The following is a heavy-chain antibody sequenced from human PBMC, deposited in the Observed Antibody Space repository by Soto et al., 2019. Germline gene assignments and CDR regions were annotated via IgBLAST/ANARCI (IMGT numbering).Heavy chain of an antibody. CDR3: RVLRYFYWPYDFDY. V-gene: IGHV4-34*01. Sequence: SDTLSLTCAVYGMSFSGYYWSWIHQPPGKGLEWIGEINHSGSTNYNPSLKSRVTISVDTSKNQFSLKLSSVTAADTAVYYCRVLRYFYWPYDFDYWGEGTLVTVSS. J-gene: IGHJ4*02. CDR1: GMSFSGYY. CDR2: INHSGST. D-gene: IGHD3-9*01.